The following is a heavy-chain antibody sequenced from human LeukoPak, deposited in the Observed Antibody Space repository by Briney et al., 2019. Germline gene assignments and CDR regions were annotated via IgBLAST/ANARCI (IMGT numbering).Heavy chain of an antibody. CDR3: AKPLNVLRFLEWLFGY. J-gene: IGHJ4*02. CDR1: GFTFSSYA. Sequence: GGSLRLSCAASGFTFSSYAMSWVRQAPGKGLEWVSAISGSGGSTYYADSVKGRFTISRDNSNNTLYLQMNSLRAEDTAVYYCAKPLNVLRFLEWLFGYWGQGTLVTVSS. D-gene: IGHD3-3*01. V-gene: IGHV3-23*01. CDR2: ISGSGGST.